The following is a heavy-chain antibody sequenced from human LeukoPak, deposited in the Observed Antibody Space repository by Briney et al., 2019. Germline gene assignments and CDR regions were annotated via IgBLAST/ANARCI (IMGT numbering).Heavy chain of an antibody. J-gene: IGHJ4*02. CDR3: ARGDYISGMDY. V-gene: IGHV3-21*01. CDR2: ISSSSSSI. CDR1: GFSLSIYS. D-gene: IGHD4-11*01. Sequence: GGSLRLSCVASGFSLSIYSMNWVRQAPGKGLEWVSSISSSSSSIYYADSVKGRCTISRDNSKSSLYLQLTSLTVEDTAVYYCARGDYISGMDYWGRGTRVPVST.